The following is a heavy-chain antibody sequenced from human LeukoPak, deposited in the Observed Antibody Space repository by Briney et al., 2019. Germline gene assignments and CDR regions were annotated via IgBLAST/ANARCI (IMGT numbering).Heavy chain of an antibody. J-gene: IGHJ6*04. CDR2: ISYDGSNK. CDR3: ARPTTGSSWSNPYYYYGMDA. CDR1: GFTFSSYA. D-gene: IGHD6-13*01. V-gene: IGHV3-30*04. Sequence: GGSLRLSCAASGFTFSSYAMHWVRQAPGKGLEWVAVISYDGSNKYYADSVKGRFTISRDNSKNTLYLQMNSLRAEDTAVYYCARPTTGSSWSNPYYYYGMDAWGKGTTVTVSS.